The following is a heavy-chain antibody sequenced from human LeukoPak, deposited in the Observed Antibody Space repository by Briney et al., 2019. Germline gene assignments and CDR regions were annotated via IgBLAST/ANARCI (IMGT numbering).Heavy chain of an antibody. CDR3: VRPSIDDYGDCGY. D-gene: IGHD4-17*01. CDR2: ISSLGRSYK. V-gene: IGHV3-21*01. CDR1: GFTFTFYS. J-gene: IGHJ4*02. Sequence: GGSLRLSCAASGFTFTFYSMSWVRQAPGKGLEWISSISSLGRSYKYYADSVKGRFTISRDDAKNSLYLQMNSLRADDTAVYYCVRPSIDDYGDCGYWGQGTLVTVSS.